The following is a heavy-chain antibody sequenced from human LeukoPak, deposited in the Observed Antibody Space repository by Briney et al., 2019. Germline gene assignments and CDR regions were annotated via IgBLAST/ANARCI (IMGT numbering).Heavy chain of an antibody. CDR1: GGSISSYY. CDR2: IYTSGST. J-gene: IGHJ3*02. D-gene: IGHD3-3*01. V-gene: IGHV4-4*07. Sequence: SETLSLICTVSGGSISSYYWSWLRQPAGKGLEWLGRIYTSGSTNYNPSLKSRVTMSVDTSKNQFSLKLSSVTAADTAVYYCARGYYDFWSGPPLRARLNAFDIWGQGTMVTVSS. CDR3: ARGYYDFWSGPPLRARLNAFDI.